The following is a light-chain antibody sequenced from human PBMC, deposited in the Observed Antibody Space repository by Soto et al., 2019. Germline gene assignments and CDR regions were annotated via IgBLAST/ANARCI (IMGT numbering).Light chain of an antibody. CDR1: SSDVGGYNN. CDR3: SSYTSSSTYV. J-gene: IGLJ1*01. V-gene: IGLV2-14*01. CDR2: DVS. Sequence: QSVLTQPASVSGSPGQWITISCTGTSSDVGGYNNVSWYQQHPGKAPKLMIYDVSNRPSGVSNRFSGSKSVNTASLTISGLKAEDEADYYCSSYTSSSTYVFGTGTKLTVL.